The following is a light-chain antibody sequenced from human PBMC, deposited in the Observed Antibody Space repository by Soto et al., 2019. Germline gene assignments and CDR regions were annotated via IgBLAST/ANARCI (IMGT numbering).Light chain of an antibody. CDR3: LLYSGGVGV. V-gene: IGLV7-43*01. Sequence: QTVVTQEPSLTVSPGGTVTLTCASSTGAITSGYYPNWFQQKPGQAPRALIYSTNDKHSWTPARFSGSLFGGKATLTLSGVQPEDEAEYYCLLYSGGVGVFGGGTKLTVL. J-gene: IGLJ3*02. CDR2: STN. CDR1: TGAITSGYY.